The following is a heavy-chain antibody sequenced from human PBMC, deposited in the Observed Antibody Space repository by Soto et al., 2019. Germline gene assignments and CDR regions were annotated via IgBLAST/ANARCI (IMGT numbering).Heavy chain of an antibody. CDR3: AKLVVAVAGGTMYFFDY. D-gene: IGHD6-19*01. CDR1: GLPFCRYA. J-gene: IGHJ4*02. CDR2: ISGSGGST. Sequence: GGSLRISCEGSGLPFCRYAMSPVRQAPRKGLEWVSAISGSGGSTYYADSVKGRSTISRDNSKNTLYLQMNSLRAEDTAVYYCAKLVVAVAGGTMYFFDYWGQGTLVTVSS. V-gene: IGHV3-23*01.